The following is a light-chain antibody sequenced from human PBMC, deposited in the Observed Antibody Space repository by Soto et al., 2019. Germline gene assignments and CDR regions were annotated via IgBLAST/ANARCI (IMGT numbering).Light chain of an antibody. CDR3: SSYTRRSIL. J-gene: IGLJ1*01. V-gene: IGLV2-14*01. Sequence: QSVLTQPASVSGSPGQSITISCTGTSSDVGGYNYVSWYQQYPGKAPKLMIYDVRHRPSGVSNRFSGSKSGNTASLTISGLQAEDEADYYCSSYTRRSILFGTGTKVTVL. CDR2: DVR. CDR1: SSDVGGYNY.